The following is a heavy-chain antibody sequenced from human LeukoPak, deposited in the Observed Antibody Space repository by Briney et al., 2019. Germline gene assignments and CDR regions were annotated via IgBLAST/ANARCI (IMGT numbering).Heavy chain of an antibody. D-gene: IGHD4-17*01. J-gene: IGHJ4*02. Sequence: SETLSLTCTVSGGSISSYYWSWIRQPPGKGLEWIGYIYYSGSTNYNPSLKSRVTISVDTSKNQFSLKLSSVTAADTAVYYCARGNYGDYNLRPFDYWGQGTLVTVSS. CDR1: GGSISSYY. CDR3: ARGNYGDYNLRPFDY. CDR2: IYYSGST. V-gene: IGHV4-59*01.